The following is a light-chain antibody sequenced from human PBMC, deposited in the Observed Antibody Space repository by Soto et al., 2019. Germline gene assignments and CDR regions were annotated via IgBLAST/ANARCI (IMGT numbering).Light chain of an antibody. CDR1: QSVSGNN. V-gene: IGKV3-20*01. CDR3: QQYGNTLWT. Sequence: IVLTQSPGTLSLSPGERATLSCRASQSVSGNNLVWYQQKPGQAPRLLIHGASNRATGISDRISGSGSGTDFTLTISRLEPEDFAVYYCQQYGNTLWTFGQGTKVEIK. J-gene: IGKJ1*01. CDR2: GAS.